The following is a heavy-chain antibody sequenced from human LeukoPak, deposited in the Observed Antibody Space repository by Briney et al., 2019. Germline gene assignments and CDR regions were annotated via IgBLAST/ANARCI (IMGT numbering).Heavy chain of an antibody. V-gene: IGHV5-10-1*01. CDR1: GYSFTSYW. D-gene: IGHD4-17*01. Sequence: GESLKISCKGSGYSFTSYWISWVRQMPGKGLEWMGRIDPSDSYTNYSPSFQGHVTISADKSISTAYLQWSSLKASDTAMYYCAKRTDYGDYSDYWGQGTLVTVSS. CDR3: AKRTDYGDYSDY. J-gene: IGHJ4*02. CDR2: IDPSDSYT.